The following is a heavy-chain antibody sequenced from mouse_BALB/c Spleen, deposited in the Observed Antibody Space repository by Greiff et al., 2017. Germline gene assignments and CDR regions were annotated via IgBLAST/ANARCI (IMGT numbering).Heavy chain of an antibody. D-gene: IGHD1-1*01. CDR1: GFTFSSYG. Sequence: EVHLVESGGGLVQPGGSLKLSCAASGFTFSSYGMSWVRQTPDKRLELVATINSNGGSTYYPDSVKGRFTISRDNAKNTLYLQMSSLKSEDTAMYYCAREIITTVVAHWYFDVWGAGTTVTVSS. CDR2: INSNGGST. V-gene: IGHV5-6-3*01. CDR3: AREIITTVVAHWYFDV. J-gene: IGHJ1*01.